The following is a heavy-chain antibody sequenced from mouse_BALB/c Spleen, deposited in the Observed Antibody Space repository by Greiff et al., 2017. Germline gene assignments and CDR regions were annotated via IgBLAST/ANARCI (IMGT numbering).Heavy chain of an antibody. D-gene: IGHD2-1*01. CDR3: AREVTTRYFDY. CDR1: GYSFTSYW. Sequence: QVHVKQSGPQLVRPGASVKISCKASGYSFTSYWMHWVKQRPGQGLEWIGMIDPSDSETRLNQKFKDKATLTVDKSSSTAYMQLSSPTSEDSAVYYCAREVTTRYFDYWGQGTTLTVSS. J-gene: IGHJ2*01. CDR2: IDPSDSET. V-gene: IGHV1S127*01.